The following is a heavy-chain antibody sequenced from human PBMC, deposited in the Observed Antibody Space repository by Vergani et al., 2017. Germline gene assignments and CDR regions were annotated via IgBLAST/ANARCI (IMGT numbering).Heavy chain of an antibody. CDR2: IYYSGST. Sequence: QVQLQESGPGLVKPSQTLSLTCTVSGGSTSSGGYYWSWIRQHPGKGLEWIGYIYYSGSTYYNPSLKSRVTISVDTSKNQFSLKLSSVTAADTAVYYCARDGASSSWSAFDYWGQGTLVTVSS. D-gene: IGHD6-13*01. CDR1: GGSTSSGGYY. CDR3: ARDGASSSWSAFDY. J-gene: IGHJ4*02. V-gene: IGHV4-31*03.